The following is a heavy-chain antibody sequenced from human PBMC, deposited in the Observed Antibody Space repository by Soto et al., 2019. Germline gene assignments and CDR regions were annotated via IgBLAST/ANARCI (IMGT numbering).Heavy chain of an antibody. CDR1: GYTFTSYD. CDR3: GREHRSSWRFDY. CDR2: MNPNSGNT. Sequence: QVQLAQSGAEVKKPAASVKVSCKASGYTFTSYDINWVRQATGQGLEWMGWMNPNSGNTGYAQKFQGRVTMTRNTPISTAYMQLTSLRSEDTGVYYGGREHRSSWRFDYWGQGTLVTVSS. D-gene: IGHD6-13*01. J-gene: IGHJ4*02. V-gene: IGHV1-8*01.